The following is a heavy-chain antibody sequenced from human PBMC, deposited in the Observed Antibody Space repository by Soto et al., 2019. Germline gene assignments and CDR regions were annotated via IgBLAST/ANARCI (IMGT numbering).Heavy chain of an antibody. CDR2: TKNIGNNYAT. J-gene: IGHJ4*02. CDR3: ARGGNEYRY. CDR1: GFTISDHF. D-gene: IGHD5-12*01. Sequence: ESGGGLVQPGGSLRLSCAASGFTISDHFIDWVRQAPGKGLEWVGRTKNIGNNYATEYAASVKGRFTISRDDSRNSVYLYMNRLKSEDTAVYCCARGGNEYRYWGQGTLVTVSS. V-gene: IGHV3-72*01.